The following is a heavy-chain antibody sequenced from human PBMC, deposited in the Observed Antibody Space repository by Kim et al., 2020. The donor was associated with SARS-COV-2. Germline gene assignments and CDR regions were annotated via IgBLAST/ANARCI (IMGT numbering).Heavy chain of an antibody. D-gene: IGHD3-16*01. CDR3: VTDYGANSCGLGGY. CDR1: GFSFRTSG. J-gene: IGHJ4*02. Sequence: GGSLRLSCAASGFSFRTSGMHWVRQALGKGLEWLSTISENGSLKYYRDSVKGRFTISRDDSRDTLYLQMDSLRPDDTAIYYCVTDYGANSCGLGGYWGQGNLDTVSS. V-gene: IGHV3-30*03. CDR2: ISENGSLK.